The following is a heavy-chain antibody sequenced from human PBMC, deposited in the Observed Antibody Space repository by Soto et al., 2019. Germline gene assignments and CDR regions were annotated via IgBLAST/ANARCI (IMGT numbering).Heavy chain of an antibody. J-gene: IGHJ4*02. D-gene: IGHD2-2*01. CDR3: AREPPSDIVVVPAAMTNDY. V-gene: IGHV1-18*01. CDR1: GYTFTSYV. CDR2: ISAYNGNT. Sequence: GASVKVSCKTSGYTFTSYVISWLRKTTGQGLEWMGWISAYNGNTNYAQKLQGRVTMTTDTSTSTAYMELRSLRSDDTAVYYCAREPPSDIVVVPAAMTNDYWGQGTLVTVSS.